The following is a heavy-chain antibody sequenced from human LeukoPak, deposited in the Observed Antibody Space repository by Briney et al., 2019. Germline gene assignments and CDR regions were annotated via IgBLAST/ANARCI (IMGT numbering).Heavy chain of an antibody. D-gene: IGHD2-2*01. CDR2: IWYDGSNK. Sequence: GGSLRLSCAASGFTFSSYGMHWVRQAPGKGLEWVAFIWYDGSNKYYADSVKGRFTISRDNSKNTLYLQMNSLRAEDTAVYYCAKDVTMPAAPFAPGGQGPLVTVSS. CDR1: GFTFSSYG. CDR3: AKDVTMPAAPFAP. V-gene: IGHV3-30*02. J-gene: IGHJ5*02.